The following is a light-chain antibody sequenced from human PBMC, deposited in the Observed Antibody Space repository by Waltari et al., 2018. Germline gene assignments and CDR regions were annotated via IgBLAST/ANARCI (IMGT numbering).Light chain of an antibody. Sequence: QSVLTQPASVAGSPGQSVTISFTGTSRDVGGYNYVSWYQQHPGKAAKLMIYDVSKRPSGVSNRFSGSKSGNTASLTISGLQAEDEADYYCSSYTSSSTWVFGGGTKLTVL. CDR2: DVS. J-gene: IGLJ3*02. CDR3: SSYTSSSTWV. CDR1: SRDVGGYNY. V-gene: IGLV2-14*01.